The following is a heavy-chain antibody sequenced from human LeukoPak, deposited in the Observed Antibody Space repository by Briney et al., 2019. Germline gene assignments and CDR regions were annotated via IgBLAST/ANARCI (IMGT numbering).Heavy chain of an antibody. J-gene: IGHJ4*02. D-gene: IGHD5-12*01. CDR2: VNPGDSDT. CDR1: GYRFTNYW. Sequence: GDSLKISCKGSGYRFTNYWIGWVRQMPGKGLEWMGIVNPGDSDTRYSPSFQGQVTISADKSISTAYLQWSSLKASDTAMYYCARPSYSGYDYFDYWGQGTLVTVSS. V-gene: IGHV5-51*01. CDR3: ARPSYSGYDYFDY.